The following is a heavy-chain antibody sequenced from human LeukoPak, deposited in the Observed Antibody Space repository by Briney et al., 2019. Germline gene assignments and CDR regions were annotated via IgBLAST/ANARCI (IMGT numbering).Heavy chain of an antibody. J-gene: IGHJ4*02. CDR1: GFIFSTYS. CDR3: AREVQLERLAFGKEGSALDY. Sequence: GGSLRLSCTASGFIFSTYSMIWVRQAPGKGLEWVSSISSTRSYIYYADSVKGRFTISRDNAKNSLYLQMNSLRAEDTAVYYCAREVQLERLAFGKEGSALDYWGQGTLVTVSS. CDR2: ISSTRSYI. D-gene: IGHD1-1*01. V-gene: IGHV3-21*01.